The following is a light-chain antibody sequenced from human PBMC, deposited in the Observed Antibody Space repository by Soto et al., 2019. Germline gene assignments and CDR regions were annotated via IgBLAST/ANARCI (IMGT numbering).Light chain of an antibody. Sequence: DIQMTQSPSSLSASVGDRVTITCRASQNINNFLNWYQQKPGKAPNLLIYSASSLQSGVPSRFIGSGSGKDFTLTISSLQPEEFATYYCQQSDSTPRTFGQWTKGEIK. J-gene: IGKJ1*01. CDR2: SAS. V-gene: IGKV1-39*01. CDR1: QNINNF. CDR3: QQSDSTPRT.